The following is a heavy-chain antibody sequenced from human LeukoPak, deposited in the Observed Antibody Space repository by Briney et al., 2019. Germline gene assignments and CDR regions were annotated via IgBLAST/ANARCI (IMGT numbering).Heavy chain of an antibody. J-gene: IGHJ4*02. CDR2: LGIAGDT. CDR3: ARQMQSHGNFDS. D-gene: IGHD1-26*01. V-gene: IGHV3-13*01. CDR1: GFTVSSYA. Sequence: GGSLRPSCAASGFTVSSYAMHWVRQPIGKGLEWVSALGIAGDTFYPGSVKGRLTISRENARNSLYLQMNSLRAEDTAMYYCARQMQSHGNFDSWGQGTLVTVSS.